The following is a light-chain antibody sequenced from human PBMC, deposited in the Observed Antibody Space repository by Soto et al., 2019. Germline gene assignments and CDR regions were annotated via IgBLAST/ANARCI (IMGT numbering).Light chain of an antibody. V-gene: IGLV2-14*03. CDR1: NNEVGGYNY. Sequence: QSALTQPASVSGSPGQSITISCTGNNNEVGGYNYVSWYQHHPGKAPKLIIYDVTNRPSGVSNPFSGSKSGNTASLTISGLQPEDEADYYCSSYTTSNTRQIVFGTGTQLTVL. J-gene: IGLJ1*01. CDR3: SSYTTSNTRQIV. CDR2: DVT.